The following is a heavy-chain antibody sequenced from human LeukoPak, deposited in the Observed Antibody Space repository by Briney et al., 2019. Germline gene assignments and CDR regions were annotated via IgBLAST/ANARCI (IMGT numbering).Heavy chain of an antibody. CDR3: ASHSRSTSRVYYFDY. V-gene: IGHV3-7*03. D-gene: IGHD2-2*01. CDR2: IKQDGSEK. CDR1: GFTFSSYW. J-gene: IGHJ4*02. Sequence: PGGSLRLSCAASGFTFSSYWMSWVRQAPGKGLEWVANIKQDGSEKYYVDSVKGRFTISRDNAKNSLYLQMNSLRAEDTAVYYCASHSRSTSRVYYFDYWGQGTLVTVSS.